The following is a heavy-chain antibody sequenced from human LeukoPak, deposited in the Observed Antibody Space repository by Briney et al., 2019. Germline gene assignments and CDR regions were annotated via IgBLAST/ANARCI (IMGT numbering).Heavy chain of an antibody. CDR3: AKLPFSYSGHGYFDF. J-gene: IGHJ4*02. CDR1: GFSFRIYA. Sequence: RGSLRLSCAAPGFSFRIYAMTCVCQAPGEGLEWVSGVSGTGGIAYYADSVRGRFTISRDNYKHTLELKMDRLKAEDTALYFCAKLPFSYSGHGYFDFRGQGTLVTVSS. V-gene: IGHV3-23*01. D-gene: IGHD4-23*01. CDR2: VSGTGGIA.